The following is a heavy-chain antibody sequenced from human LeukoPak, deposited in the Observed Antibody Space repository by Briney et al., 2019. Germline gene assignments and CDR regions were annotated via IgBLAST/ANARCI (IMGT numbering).Heavy chain of an antibody. CDR2: ISWNSGSI. V-gene: IGHV3-9*01. CDR1: GLTFDDYA. J-gene: IGHJ4*02. Sequence: GGSLRLSCAASGLTFDDYAMHWVRQAPGKGLEWVSGISWNSGSIGYADSVKGRFTISRDNAKNSLYLQMNSLRAEDTALYYCARGRPPADYWGQGTLVTVSS. CDR3: ARGRPPADY.